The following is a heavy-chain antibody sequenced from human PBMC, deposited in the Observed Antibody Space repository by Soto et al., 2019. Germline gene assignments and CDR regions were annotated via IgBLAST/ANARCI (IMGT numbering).Heavy chain of an antibody. CDR2: ISSSSSYK. D-gene: IGHD3-22*01. CDR3: AGGLYYYDSSGYYGN. Sequence: PGGSLRLSCAASGFTFSSYSMNWVRQAPGKGLEWVSSISSSSSYKYYADSVKGRFTISRDNARNSLYLQMNSLRAEDTAVYYCAGGLYYYDSSGYYGNWGQGTLVTV. V-gene: IGHV3-21*01. CDR1: GFTFSSYS. J-gene: IGHJ4*02.